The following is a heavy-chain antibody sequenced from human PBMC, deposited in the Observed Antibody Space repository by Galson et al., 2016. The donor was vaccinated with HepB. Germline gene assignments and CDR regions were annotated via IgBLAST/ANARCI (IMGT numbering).Heavy chain of an antibody. CDR1: GASMNAYY. J-gene: IGHJ4*02. CDR3: ARYVQWLPYYLDY. V-gene: IGHV4-59*08. CDR2: IYYSGST. Sequence: SETLSLTCTVSGASMNAYYWSWIRQPPGKGLEYIGYIYYSGSTNYNPSLKSRVTISMDTSKNQFSLTVTSVTAADTSVYYCARYVQWLPYYLDYWGQGTLVTVSS. D-gene: IGHD6-19*01.